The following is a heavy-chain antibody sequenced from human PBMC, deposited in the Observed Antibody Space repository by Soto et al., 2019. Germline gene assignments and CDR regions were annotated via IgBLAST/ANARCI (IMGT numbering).Heavy chain of an antibody. J-gene: IGHJ4*02. Sequence: GGSLRLSCATSGFTFSSYALSWVRQVPGQGLEWVSVISSIVRSTYYADSVKGRFTISRDNSKDTLYLQMNGLRAEDTAVYYCAKCASSASCRDFDYWGQGTLVTVSS. CDR1: GFTFSSYA. CDR3: AKCASSASCRDFDY. D-gene: IGHD2-2*01. CDR2: ISSIVRST. V-gene: IGHV3-23*01.